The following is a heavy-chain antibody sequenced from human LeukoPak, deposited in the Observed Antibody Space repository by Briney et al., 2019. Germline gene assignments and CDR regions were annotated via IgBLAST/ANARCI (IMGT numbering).Heavy chain of an antibody. CDR3: AREPDLGWFGELEIDY. Sequence: GGSLRLSCAASGFTFSSYWMSWVRQAPGKGLEWVANIKQDGSEKYYVDSVKGRFTISRDNAKNSLYLQMNGLRAEDTAVYYCAREPDLGWFGELEIDYWGQGTLVTVSS. CDR1: GFTFSSYW. J-gene: IGHJ4*02. V-gene: IGHV3-7*01. D-gene: IGHD3-10*01. CDR2: IKQDGSEK.